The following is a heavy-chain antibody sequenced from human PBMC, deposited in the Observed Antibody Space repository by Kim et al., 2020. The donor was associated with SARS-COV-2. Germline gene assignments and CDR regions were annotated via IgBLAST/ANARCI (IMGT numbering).Heavy chain of an antibody. D-gene: IGHD4-17*01. CDR2: IYPGDSDT. J-gene: IGHJ4*02. CDR1: GFSFTTYW. CDR3: ARATVSYYFDY. Sequence: GESLKISCKTSGFSFTTYWIGWVRQMPGKGLEWMGLIYPGDSDTRYSPSFEGQVTISADKSIGTAYLHWNSLEASDTAIYYCARATVSYYFDYWGQGTLV. V-gene: IGHV5-51*01.